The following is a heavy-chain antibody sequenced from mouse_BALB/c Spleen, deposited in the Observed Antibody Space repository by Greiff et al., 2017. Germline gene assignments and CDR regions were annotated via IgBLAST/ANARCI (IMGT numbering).Heavy chain of an antibody. J-gene: IGHJ4*01. V-gene: IGHV1-14*01. Sequence: VQLQQSGPELVKPGASVKMSCKASGYTFTSYVMHWVKQKPGQGLEWIGYINPYNDGTKYNEKFKGKATLTSDKSSSTAYMELSSLTSEDSAVYYCARNYGSSPLYAMDYWGQGTSVTVSS. D-gene: IGHD1-1*01. CDR1: GYTFTSYV. CDR2: INPYNDGT. CDR3: ARNYGSSPLYAMDY.